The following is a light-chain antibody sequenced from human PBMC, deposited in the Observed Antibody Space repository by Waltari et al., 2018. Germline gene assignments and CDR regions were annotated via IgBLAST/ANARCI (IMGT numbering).Light chain of an antibody. Sequence: QLVLTQSPSASASLGASVNLTCPLRSGHSPNIIPWLQQQPEKGPRYLMNVNSDGSHNKGVGIPDRFSGSSSGAERYLTISSLQSEDEADYYCQTGGHGTWVFGGGTRLTVL. CDR3: QTGGHGTWV. CDR1: SGHSPNI. CDR2: VNSDGSH. V-gene: IGLV4-69*01. J-gene: IGLJ3*02.